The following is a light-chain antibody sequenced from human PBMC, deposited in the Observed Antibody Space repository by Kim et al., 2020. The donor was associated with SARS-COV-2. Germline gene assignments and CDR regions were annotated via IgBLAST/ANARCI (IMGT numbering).Light chain of an antibody. V-gene: IGLV1-44*01. CDR2: SND. J-gene: IGLJ3*02. CDR3: AVWDDSLNGRV. Sequence: GKWVTIPCSGINSHSEDYHISRYQQAPGAAPKLLIYSNDQRPSGVPARFSGSKSGASASLAISGLQSEDEADYYCAVWDDSLNGRVFGGGTKLTVL. CDR1: NSHSEDYH.